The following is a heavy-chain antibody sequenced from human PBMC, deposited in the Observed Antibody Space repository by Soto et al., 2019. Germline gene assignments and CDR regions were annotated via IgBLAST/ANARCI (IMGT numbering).Heavy chain of an antibody. V-gene: IGHV1-2*04. Sequence: GASVKVSCKASGYTFTGYYMHWVRQAPGQGLEWMGWINPNSGGTNYAQKFQGWVTMTRDTSISTAYMELSRLRSDDTAVYYCARAEVAAAGHDAFGIWGQGTMVTVSS. J-gene: IGHJ3*02. CDR2: INPNSGGT. CDR1: GYTFTGYY. D-gene: IGHD6-13*01. CDR3: ARAEVAAAGHDAFGI.